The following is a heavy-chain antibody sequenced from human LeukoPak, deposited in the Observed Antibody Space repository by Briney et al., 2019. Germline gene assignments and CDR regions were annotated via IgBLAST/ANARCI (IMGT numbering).Heavy chain of an antibody. CDR3: ARGVYYYDILTGYGNHWFDP. V-gene: IGHV4-59*08. Sequence: SETLSLTCTVSGGSISSYYCSWIRQPPGKGLEWIGYMYYSGSTNYYPSLKSRVTISVDMSKNQFSLKLSSVTAADTAVYYCARGVYYYDILTGYGNHWFDPWGQGTLVTVSS. J-gene: IGHJ5*02. D-gene: IGHD3-9*01. CDR1: GGSISSYY. CDR2: MYYSGST.